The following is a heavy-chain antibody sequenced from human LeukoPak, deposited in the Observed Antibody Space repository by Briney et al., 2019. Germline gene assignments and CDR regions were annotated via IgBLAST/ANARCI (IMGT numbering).Heavy chain of an antibody. CDR3: AKVSLVRGVLWPSMDY. Sequence: PGGSLRLSCTTSGFTFSNYAMNWVRQAPGKGLEWVSAISDTGGSTYYADSVKGRFTISRDNSKNTLYLQMNSLRAEDTAVYYCAKVSLVRGVLWPSMDYWGQGTLVTVSS. CDR2: ISDTGGST. J-gene: IGHJ4*02. D-gene: IGHD3-10*01. V-gene: IGHV3-23*01. CDR1: GFTFSNYA.